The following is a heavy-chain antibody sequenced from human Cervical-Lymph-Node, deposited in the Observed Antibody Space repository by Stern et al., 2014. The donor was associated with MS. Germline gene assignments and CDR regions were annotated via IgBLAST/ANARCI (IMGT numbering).Heavy chain of an antibody. Sequence: ESGPALVKPTQTLTLTCTFSGFSLSTTTMCVSWIRRPPGKALEWLARIDWDDDTSYSTSLRTRLAISKDTSKNQVVLTMGNMDPVDTATYYCARSITVSGPYDSWGQGTLVTVSS. D-gene: IGHD6-19*01. CDR2: IDWDDDT. V-gene: IGHV2-70*11. CDR1: GFSLSTTTMC. CDR3: ARSITVSGPYDS. J-gene: IGHJ4*02.